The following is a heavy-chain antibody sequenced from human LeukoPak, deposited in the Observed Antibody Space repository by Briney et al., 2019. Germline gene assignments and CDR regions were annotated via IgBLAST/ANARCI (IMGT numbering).Heavy chain of an antibody. J-gene: IGHJ5*02. CDR3: ARGARPDWFDP. CDR2: IYSGGST. CDR1: GFTVSSNY. Sequence: GGSLRLSCAASGFTVSSNYMSWVRQAPGKGLEWVSVIYSGGSTYYADSVKGRFTISRDNSKNTLYLQMNSLRAEDTAVYYSARGARPDWFDPWGQGTLVTVSS. V-gene: IGHV3-53*01.